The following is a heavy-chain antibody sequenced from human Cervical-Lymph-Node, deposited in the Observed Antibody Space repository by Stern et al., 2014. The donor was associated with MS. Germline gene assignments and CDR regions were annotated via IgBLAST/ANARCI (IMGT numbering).Heavy chain of an antibody. J-gene: IGHJ6*02. CDR3: ARDLLWFGEFDWGAMDV. V-gene: IGHV3-30-3*01. CDR1: GFNFSSYA. CDR2: ISYDGSRA. D-gene: IGHD3-10*01. Sequence: VQLVESGGGVVQPGKSLRLSCAATGFNFSSYAMQWVRQAPGKGLEWVAVISYDGSRAYYADSVKGLFTISRDNSKKTLFLQMNSLRPEDTADYYCARDLLWFGEFDWGAMDVWGHGTTFTVSS.